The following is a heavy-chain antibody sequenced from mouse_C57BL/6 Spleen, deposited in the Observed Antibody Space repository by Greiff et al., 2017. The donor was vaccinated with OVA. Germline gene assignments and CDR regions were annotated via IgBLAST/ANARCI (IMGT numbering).Heavy chain of an antibody. CDR3: ARTGSSYDWYFDV. CDR2: FIPSNGGT. V-gene: IGHV1-53*01. J-gene: IGHJ1*03. D-gene: IGHD1-1*01. CDR1: GYTFTSYW. Sequence: QVQLQQPGTELVKPGASVKLSCKASGYTFTSYWMHWVKQRPGQGLEWIGNFIPSNGGTTYNEKFKNKATLTVDKSSSTAYMQLSSLTSEDAAVYYCARTGSSYDWYFDVWGTGTTVTVSS.